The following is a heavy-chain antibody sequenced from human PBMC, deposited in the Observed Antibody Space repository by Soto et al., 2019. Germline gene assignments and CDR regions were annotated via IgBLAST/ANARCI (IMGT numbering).Heavy chain of an antibody. CDR1: GYTFTSYG. V-gene: IGHV1-18*01. CDR3: ARKNDYGAFDY. J-gene: IGHJ4*02. Sequence: ASVKVCCKASGYTFTSYGISWVRQAPGQGLEWMGWISAYSGNTNYAQKLQGRVTMTTDTSTSTAYMDLRSVRSDDTAVYYCARKNDYGAFDYWGQGTLVTVSS. CDR2: ISAYSGNT. D-gene: IGHD4-17*01.